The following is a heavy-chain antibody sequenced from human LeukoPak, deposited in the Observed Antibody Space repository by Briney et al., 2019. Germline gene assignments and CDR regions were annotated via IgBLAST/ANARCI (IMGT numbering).Heavy chain of an antibody. D-gene: IGHD3-10*01. V-gene: IGHV3-30*18. Sequence: GGSLRLSCAASGFTFSSYGMHWVRQAPGKGLEWVAIISYDGSNKNYAESVKGRFTISRDNSKNTLYLQTNSLRAEDTAVYYCAKGYGSGSYYIGGWGQGTLVTVSS. CDR2: ISYDGSNK. CDR1: GFTFSSYG. J-gene: IGHJ4*02. CDR3: AKGYGSGSYYIGG.